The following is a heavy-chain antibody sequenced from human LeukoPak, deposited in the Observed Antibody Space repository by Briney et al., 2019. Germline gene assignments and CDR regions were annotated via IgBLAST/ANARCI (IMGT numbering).Heavy chain of an antibody. J-gene: IGHJ3*02. D-gene: IGHD3-22*01. CDR2: IYDIGST. V-gene: IGHV4-59*12. CDR1: GGSISSYH. Sequence: SETLSLTCTVSGGSISSYHWNWIRQSPGKGLEWIGYIYDIGSTTYNPSLKSRVTISVDPSKNQFSLKLNSVTAADTAVYYCAKSNGYGLIDIWGQGTMVTVSS. CDR3: AKSNGYGLIDI.